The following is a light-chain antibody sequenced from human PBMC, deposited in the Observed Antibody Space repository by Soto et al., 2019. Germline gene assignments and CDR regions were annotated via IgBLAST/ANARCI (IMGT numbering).Light chain of an antibody. CDR3: QQYYSTST. J-gene: IGKJ1*01. Sequence: DIVMTQYPDSLAVSLGERATINCKSSQSVLYSYNNKNYLASYQQKPVQPPKLLIYWASTRESGVHDRFSGSGSGTDFTLTSSRLQAEDVAVYYCQQYYSTSTFGQGTKVEIK. CDR2: WAS. CDR1: QSVLYSYNNKNY. V-gene: IGKV4-1*01.